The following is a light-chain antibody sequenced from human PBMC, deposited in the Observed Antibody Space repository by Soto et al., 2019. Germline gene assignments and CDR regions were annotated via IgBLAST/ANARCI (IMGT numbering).Light chain of an antibody. CDR2: EVN. Sequence: QPVLTQPASVSGSPGQSITISCTGTSRDVGGYNYVSWYQQHPGKAPKVMIYEVNNRPSGVSDRFSGSKSGNTASLTISGLQAEDEAVYFCSSYTGSSTLGEMFGGGTQLTVL. CDR3: SSYTGSSTLGEM. J-gene: IGLJ3*02. V-gene: IGLV2-14*01. CDR1: SRDVGGYNY.